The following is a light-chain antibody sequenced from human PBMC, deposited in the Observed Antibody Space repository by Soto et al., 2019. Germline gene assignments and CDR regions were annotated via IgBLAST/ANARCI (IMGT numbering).Light chain of an antibody. CDR1: SSNIGAGYD. CDR2: GNS. Sequence: QSALTQPPSVSGAPGQRVTISCTGSSSNIGAGYDVHWYQQLVGTAPKLLISGNSNRPSGVPDRFSGSKSGSSGSLAITGLQAEDEADYYCQSYDSSLSGWVFGGGTQLTVL. J-gene: IGLJ3*02. CDR3: QSYDSSLSGWV. V-gene: IGLV1-40*01.